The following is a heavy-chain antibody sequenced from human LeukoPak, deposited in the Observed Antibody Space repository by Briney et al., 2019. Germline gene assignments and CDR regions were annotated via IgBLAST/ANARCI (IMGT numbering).Heavy chain of an antibody. V-gene: IGHV3-30*03. Sequence: GGSLRLSCAASGFTFSSYGMHWVRQAPGKGLEWVAAISYDGRIIYYADSVKGRFTISRDNSRSTPSLQMGSVRADDTAVYYCARADYGDYLQRGSWGQGTLVTVSS. CDR1: GFTFSSYG. CDR3: ARADYGDYLQRGS. CDR2: ISYDGRII. D-gene: IGHD4-17*01. J-gene: IGHJ5*02.